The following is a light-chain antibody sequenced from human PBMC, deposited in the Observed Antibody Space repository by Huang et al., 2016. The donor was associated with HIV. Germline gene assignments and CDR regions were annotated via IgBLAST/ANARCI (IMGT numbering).Light chain of an antibody. CDR3: QKYNSAPKT. CDR1: QGISNY. Sequence: DIQMTQSPSSLSTSVGARVTITCRASQGISNYLAWYQQKPGKVPKLQIYAASTLQSGVPSRFSGSGSGTEFTLTISSLQPEDVATYYCQKYNSAPKTFGQGTKVEIK. J-gene: IGKJ1*01. V-gene: IGKV1-27*01. CDR2: AAS.